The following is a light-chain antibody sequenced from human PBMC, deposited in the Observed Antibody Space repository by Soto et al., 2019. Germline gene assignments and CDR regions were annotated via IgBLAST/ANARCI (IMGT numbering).Light chain of an antibody. CDR3: QQYSSHSPYT. V-gene: IGKV1-9*01. J-gene: IGKJ2*01. CDR2: AAS. Sequence: DIQLTQSPSFLSASVGDRVTITCRASQAISSYLAWYQQKPGKAPKLLIYAASTLQSGVPSRFSGSGSGTEFTLRISSLQPEDFATFYCQQYSSHSPYTFGQGTKLEIK. CDR1: QAISSY.